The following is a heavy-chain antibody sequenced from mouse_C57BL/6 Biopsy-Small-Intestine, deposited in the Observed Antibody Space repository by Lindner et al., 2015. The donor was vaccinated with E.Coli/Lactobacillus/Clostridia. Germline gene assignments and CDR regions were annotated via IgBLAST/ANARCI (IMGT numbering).Heavy chain of an antibody. Sequence: VQLQESGAELVRPGASVTLSCKASGYTFIDYEMHWVKQTPVHGLEWIGAIDPETGGTAYNQKFKGKAILTADKSSSTAYMELRSLTSEDSAVYYCAMNGYYPFDYWGQGTTLTVSS. CDR1: GYTFIDYE. V-gene: IGHV1-15*01. D-gene: IGHD2-3*01. CDR3: AMNGYYPFDY. CDR2: IDPETGGT. J-gene: IGHJ2*01.